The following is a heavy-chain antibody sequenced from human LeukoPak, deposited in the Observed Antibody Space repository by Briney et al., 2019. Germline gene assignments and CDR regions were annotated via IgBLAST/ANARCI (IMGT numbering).Heavy chain of an antibody. CDR2: ISTTSAYI. D-gene: IGHD5-24*01. V-gene: IGHV3-21*01. Sequence: GGSLRLSCAASGFTFSGYSMNWVRQAPGKGLEWVSSISTTSAYIYYADSVKGRLTTSRDNAKSSLYLEMNSLRAEDTAVYYCARGGRDGYNLGYWGQGTLVTVSS. CDR1: GFTFSGYS. J-gene: IGHJ4*02. CDR3: ARGGRDGYNLGY.